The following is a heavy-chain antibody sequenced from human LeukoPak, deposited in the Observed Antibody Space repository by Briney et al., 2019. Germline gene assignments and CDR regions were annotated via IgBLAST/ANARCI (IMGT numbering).Heavy chain of an antibody. J-gene: IGHJ4*02. D-gene: IGHD6-19*01. CDR1: GFTFSSYE. CDR2: ISSSGSTI. Sequence: GGSLRLSCAASGFTFSSYEMNWVRQAPGKGPEWVSYISSSGSTIYYADSVKGRFTISRDNAKNLLYLQMNSLRAEDTAVYYCATQHYTNGWYYFDYWGQGTLVTVSS. CDR3: ATQHYTNGWYYFDY. V-gene: IGHV3-48*03.